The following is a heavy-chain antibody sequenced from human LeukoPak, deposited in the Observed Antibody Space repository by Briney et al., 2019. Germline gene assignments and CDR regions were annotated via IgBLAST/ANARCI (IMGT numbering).Heavy chain of an antibody. J-gene: IGHJ4*02. V-gene: IGHV1-46*01. CDR3: ARLRGSSSWTGGVDN. CDR2: INPSGGST. Sequence: ASVKVSCKASGYTFTSYYMNWVGQAPGQGLEWRGIINPSGGSTSYAQKFQGRVTVTRDMSTSTVYMELSRLRYEDTAVFYCARLRGSSSWTGGVDNWGQGTLVTVSS. D-gene: IGHD6-13*01. CDR1: GYTFTSYY.